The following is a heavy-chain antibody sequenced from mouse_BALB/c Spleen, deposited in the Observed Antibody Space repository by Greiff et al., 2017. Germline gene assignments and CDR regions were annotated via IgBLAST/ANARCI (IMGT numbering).Heavy chain of an antibody. CDR1: GYTFTSYW. V-gene: IGHV1S41*01. D-gene: IGHD2-10*02. J-gene: IGHJ4*01. CDR3: ARFCMPMDY. CDR2: IAPGCGIT. Sequence: DLVKPGASVKLSCKASGYTFTSYWTNWIKQRPGQGLEWIGLIAPGCGITYYNEMFKGKATLTVYTSSSTAYIQHNSLSSEDSAVYFCARFCMPMDYWGRGTSVTVSS.